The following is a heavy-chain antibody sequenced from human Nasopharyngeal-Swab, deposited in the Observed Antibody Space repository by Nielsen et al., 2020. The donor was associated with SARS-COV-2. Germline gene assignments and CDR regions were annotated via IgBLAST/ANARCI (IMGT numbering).Heavy chain of an antibody. D-gene: IGHD6-19*01. V-gene: IGHV3-48*01. J-gene: IGHJ4*02. CDR2: ITNSGSV. CDR3: AKGGWVDY. CDR1: GFDFTIYG. Sequence: GSLRLSCAASGFDFTIYGMNWFRQAPGKGLEWVSYITNSGSVKYADSVQGRFTISRDNAKNSLYLQMDSLRAEDTAMYYCAKGGWVDYWGQGTQVTVSS.